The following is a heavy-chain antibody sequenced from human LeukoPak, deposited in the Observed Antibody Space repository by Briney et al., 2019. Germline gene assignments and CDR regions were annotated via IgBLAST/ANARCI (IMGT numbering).Heavy chain of an antibody. V-gene: IGHV4-30-2*01. CDR3: ARGIVVVPAAIPAYMDV. Sequence: PPQTLSLTCTVSGGSISSGGYYWSWIRQPPGKGLEWIGYIYHSGSTYYNPSLKSRVTISVDRSKNQFSLKLSSVTAADTAVYYCARGIVVVPAAIPAYMDVWGKGTTVTVSS. CDR2: IYHSGST. CDR1: GGSISSGGYY. J-gene: IGHJ6*03. D-gene: IGHD2-2*02.